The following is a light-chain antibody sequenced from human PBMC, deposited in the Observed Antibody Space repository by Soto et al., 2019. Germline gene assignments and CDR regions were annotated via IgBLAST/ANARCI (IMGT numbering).Light chain of an antibody. Sequence: EILMTQSPATLSVSPGEGATLSCRASQTVGSRVAWYQQKPGQAPRLLIYGASTRATDIPARFRGSGSGTEFTLTISSLQAEDLAVYFCQQYDSWPLYTFGQGTKVEIK. V-gene: IGKV3-15*01. CDR2: GAS. J-gene: IGKJ2*01. CDR3: QQYDSWPLYT. CDR1: QTVGSR.